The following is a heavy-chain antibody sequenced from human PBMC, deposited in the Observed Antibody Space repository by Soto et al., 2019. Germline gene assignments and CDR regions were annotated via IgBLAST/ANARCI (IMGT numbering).Heavy chain of an antibody. J-gene: IGHJ5*02. CDR2: IYWDDDK. CDR3: ALPRGCMYGVYNWFDP. D-gene: IGHD2-8*01. Sequence: CPTLVKPPQTPPPTCPFSGVSPRTSGGGVGWIRQPPGKALEWLALIYWDDDKRYSPSLKSRLTITKDTSKNQVVLTMTNMDPVDTATYYCALPRGCMYGVYNWFDPWGQGTLVTVSS. V-gene: IGHV2-5*02. CDR1: GVSPRTSGGG.